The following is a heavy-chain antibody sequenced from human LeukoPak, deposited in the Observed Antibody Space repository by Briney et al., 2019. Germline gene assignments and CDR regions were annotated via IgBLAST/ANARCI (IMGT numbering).Heavy chain of an antibody. V-gene: IGHV3-53*01. Sequence: GGALRLSCAASGFTFSSNYMSWVRQAPGKGLEWVSLIYRGGSTYYADSVKGRFTICRDNSKNTLYLQMNSLRAEDTAVYYCARAEVGATPFVFDYWGQGTLVTVSS. CDR2: IYRGGST. CDR1: GFTFSSNY. J-gene: IGHJ4*02. CDR3: ARAEVGATPFVFDY. D-gene: IGHD1-26*01.